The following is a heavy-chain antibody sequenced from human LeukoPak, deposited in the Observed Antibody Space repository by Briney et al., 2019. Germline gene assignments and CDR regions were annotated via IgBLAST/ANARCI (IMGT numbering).Heavy chain of an antibody. CDR1: GFTFSSYW. J-gene: IGHJ1*01. CDR3: AGTDNWYSSGWYAYFQH. V-gene: IGHV3-7*01. D-gene: IGHD6-19*01. Sequence: PGGSLRLSCAASGFTFSSYWMSWVRQAPGKGLEWVANIKQDGSEKYYVDSVKGRFTISRDNAKNSLYLQMNSLRAEDTAVYYCAGTDNWYSSGWYAYFQHWGQGTLVTVSS. CDR2: IKQDGSEK.